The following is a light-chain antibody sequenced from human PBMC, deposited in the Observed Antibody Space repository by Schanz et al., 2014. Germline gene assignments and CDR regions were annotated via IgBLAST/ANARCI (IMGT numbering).Light chain of an antibody. V-gene: IGLV2-14*01. Sequence: QSVLTQPASVSGSPGQSITISCTGTSSDVGGYNYVSWYQHHPGKAPKLMIYEGSMRPSGVSDRFSGSKSGNTASLTVSGLQAEDEADYYCQSYDSSLSGWVFGGGTKLTVL. J-gene: IGLJ3*02. CDR3: QSYDSSLSGWV. CDR1: SSDVGGYNY. CDR2: EGS.